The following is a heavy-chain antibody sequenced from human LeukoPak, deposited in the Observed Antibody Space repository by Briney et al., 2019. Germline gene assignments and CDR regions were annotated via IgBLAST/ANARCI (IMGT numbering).Heavy chain of an antibody. CDR1: GGSISSSSYY. J-gene: IGHJ5*02. CDR2: IYYGGST. D-gene: IGHD3-10*01. Sequence: SETLSLTCTVSGGSISSSSYYWGWIRQPPGKGLEWIGSIYYGGSTYYNPSLKSRVTISVDTSKNQFSLKLSSVTAADTAVYYCASRPYYGSGSSFDPWGQGTLVTVSS. V-gene: IGHV4-39*01. CDR3: ASRPYYGSGSSFDP.